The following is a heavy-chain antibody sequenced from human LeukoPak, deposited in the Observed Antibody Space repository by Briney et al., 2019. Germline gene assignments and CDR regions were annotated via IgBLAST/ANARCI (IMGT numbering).Heavy chain of an antibody. Sequence: ASVKVSCKASVYTVTACCMYWGRHAPGQGLEWMGGVNPNRGGTKYAQKCQGRGTMTRDTSISTAYMEVSRLTSDDTAFYYCERDIGELRLDYWGQGNLVTVSS. CDR2: VNPNRGGT. J-gene: IGHJ4*02. CDR1: VYTVTACC. D-gene: IGHD3-10*01. CDR3: ERDIGELRLDY. V-gene: IGHV1-2*02.